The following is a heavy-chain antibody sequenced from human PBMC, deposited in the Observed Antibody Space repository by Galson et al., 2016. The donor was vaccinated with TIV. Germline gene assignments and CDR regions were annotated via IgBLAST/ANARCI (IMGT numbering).Heavy chain of an antibody. CDR1: GFTFYIYG. CDR2: ISYDGTNG. D-gene: IGHD4-17*01. V-gene: IGHV3-30*18. CDR3: AKVGARGYGDYPYYLEY. J-gene: IGHJ4*02. Sequence: SLRLSCAASGFTFYIYGIHWVRQAPGKGLEWLGFISYDGTNGKYADSVKGRFTISRDNSKNTVSLQMNSLRTEDTAVYYCAKVGARGYGDYPYYLEYWGQGTPVIVPS.